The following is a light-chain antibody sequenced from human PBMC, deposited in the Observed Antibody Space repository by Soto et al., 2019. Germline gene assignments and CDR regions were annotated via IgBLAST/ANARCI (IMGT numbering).Light chain of an antibody. V-gene: IGKV1-39*01. Sequence: DIQMTQPPSSLSASVGDRVTITCRARQTISSWLAWYQQKPGTAPNLLIYAASSLQSGVPSRFSGSRSGTDFTLTISSLQPEDFATYYCQQSYSTPQTFGQGTKVEI. CDR1: QTISSW. CDR2: AAS. J-gene: IGKJ1*01. CDR3: QQSYSTPQT.